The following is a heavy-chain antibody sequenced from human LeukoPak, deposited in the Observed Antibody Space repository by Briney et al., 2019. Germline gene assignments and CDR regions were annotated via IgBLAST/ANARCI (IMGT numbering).Heavy chain of an antibody. CDR1: GFTFSSYW. D-gene: IGHD6-19*01. V-gene: IGHV3-74*01. J-gene: IGHJ4*02. Sequence: GGSLRLSCAASGFTFSSYWMHRVRQAPGKGLVWVSRINSDGSSTSYADSVKGRFTISRDNAKNTLYLQMNSLRAEDTAVYYCARERYSSGWYYGYWGQGTLVTVSS. CDR3: ARERYSSGWYYGY. CDR2: INSDGSST.